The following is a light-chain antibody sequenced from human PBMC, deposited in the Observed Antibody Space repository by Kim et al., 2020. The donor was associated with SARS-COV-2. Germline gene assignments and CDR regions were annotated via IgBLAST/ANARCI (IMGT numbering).Light chain of an antibody. CDR3: QTGGPSILL. J-gene: IGLJ3*02. CDR2: VNSDGSH. Sequence: QLVLTQSPSASASLGASVKLTCTLSSGHSSYAIAWHQQQPEKGPRYLMTVNSDGSHSKGDGIPDRFSGSSSGAERYLTIASPQSEDEADYYCQTGGPSILLFGGGTQLTVL. CDR1: SGHSSYA. V-gene: IGLV4-69*01.